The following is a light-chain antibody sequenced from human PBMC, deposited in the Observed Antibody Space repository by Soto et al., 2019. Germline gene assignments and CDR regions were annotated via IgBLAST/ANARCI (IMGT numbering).Light chain of an antibody. CDR2: GAS. V-gene: IGKV3-20*01. J-gene: IGKJ5*01. CDR1: QSFSSSY. Sequence: EIVLTQSPGTLSFSPGERATLSCRASQSFSSSYLAWYQQKPGQAPRLLIDGASSRATGVPDRFSGTGSGTDFTLTISRLEPEDFAVFYCQQYGNSPITFGQGTRLEIK. CDR3: QQYGNSPIT.